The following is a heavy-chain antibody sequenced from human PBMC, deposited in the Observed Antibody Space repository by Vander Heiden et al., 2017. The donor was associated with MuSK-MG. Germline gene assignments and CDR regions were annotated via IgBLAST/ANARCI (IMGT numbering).Heavy chain of an antibody. D-gene: IGHD1-20*01. CDR3: AAAEVTGDAQGGGWFDP. CDR2: IIPLLGMT. V-gene: IGHV1-69*10. Sequence: EVKKPGSSVTVSCQASGDIFSRYTITWVRQAPGPGLEWMGGIIPLLGMTNYAQKFQGRLTIAADKSTNTAYMALSRLTSADTAVYYCAAAEVTGDAQGGGWFDPCGQGSLGTVSS. J-gene: IGHJ5*02. CDR1: GDIFSRYT.